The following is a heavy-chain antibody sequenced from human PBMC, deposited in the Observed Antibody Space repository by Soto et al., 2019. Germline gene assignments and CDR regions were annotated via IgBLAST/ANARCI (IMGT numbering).Heavy chain of an antibody. CDR3: ARETYYYDSSGYYQYYYYGMDV. CDR1: GFTFSSYG. J-gene: IGHJ6*02. V-gene: IGHV3-33*01. CDR2: IWYDGSNK. Sequence: GGSLRLSCAASGFTFSSYGMHWVRQAPGKGLEWVAVIWYDGSNKYYADSVKGRFTISRDNSKNTLYLQMNSLRAEDTAVYYCARETYYYDSSGYYQYYYYGMDVWGQGTTVTVSS. D-gene: IGHD3-22*01.